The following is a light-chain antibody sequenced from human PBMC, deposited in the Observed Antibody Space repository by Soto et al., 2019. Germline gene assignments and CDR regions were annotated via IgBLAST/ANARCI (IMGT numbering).Light chain of an antibody. CDR3: QQYNGDSYT. J-gene: IGKJ2*01. CDR2: KAS. CDR1: QTISIW. V-gene: IGKV1-5*03. Sequence: DIQMTQSPSTLSASVGDRVTITCRASQTISIWLAWYQQKPGKAPKLLIYKASSLESGVPSRFSGSGSGTEFTLTISSLQSDDFATYYCQQYNGDSYTFGQGTKLEIK.